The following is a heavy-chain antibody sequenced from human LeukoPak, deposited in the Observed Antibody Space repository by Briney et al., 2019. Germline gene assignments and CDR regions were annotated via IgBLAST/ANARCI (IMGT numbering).Heavy chain of an antibody. CDR2: IYYSGST. D-gene: IGHD5-18*01. CDR1: GGSISSYY. J-gene: IGHJ6*03. Sequence: LRETLSLTCTVSGGSISSYYWSWIRQPPGKGLEWIGYIYYSGSTNYNPSLKSRVTISVDTSKNQFSLKLSSVTAADTAVYYCARTTEGGYSYGYFYYYYMDVWGKGTTVTISS. V-gene: IGHV4-59*01. CDR3: ARTTEGGYSYGYFYYYYMDV.